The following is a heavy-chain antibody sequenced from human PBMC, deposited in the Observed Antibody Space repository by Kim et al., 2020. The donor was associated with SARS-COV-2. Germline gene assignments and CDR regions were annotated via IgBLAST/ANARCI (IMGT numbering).Heavy chain of an antibody. J-gene: IGHJ4*02. CDR3: AKDDHNSGWYGPDY. CDR1: GFTFSSYG. D-gene: IGHD6-19*01. V-gene: IGHV3-30*18. CDR2: ILYDGSNK. Sequence: GGSLRLSCAASGFTFSSYGMHWFRQAPGKGLEWVRTILYDGSNKYYADSVKGRLTISRDNSKNTLSLQMNSLRAEETALYYCAKDDHNSGWYGPDYWGQGTRVSVS.